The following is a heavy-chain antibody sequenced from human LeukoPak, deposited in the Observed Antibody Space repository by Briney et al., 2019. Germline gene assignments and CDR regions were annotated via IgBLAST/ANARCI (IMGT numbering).Heavy chain of an antibody. J-gene: IGHJ5*02. V-gene: IGHV1-8*01. D-gene: IGHD3-10*01. CDR3: ARGPRMGYYGSGSPPSNP. CDR2: MNPNSGNT. CDR1: GYTFTSYD. Sequence: GASVKVSCKASGYTFTSYDINWVRQATGQGLEWMGWMNPNSGNTGHAQKFQGRVTMTRNTSISTAYMELSSLRSEDTAVYYCARGPRMGYYGSGSPPSNPWGQGTLVTVSS.